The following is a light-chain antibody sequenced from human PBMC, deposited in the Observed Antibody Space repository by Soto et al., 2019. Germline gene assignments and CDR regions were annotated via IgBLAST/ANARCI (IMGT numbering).Light chain of an antibody. J-gene: IGLJ1*01. CDR1: SSDVGAYNF. V-gene: IGLV2-14*03. CDR3: SSYTSSSTLYV. Sequence: QSALTQPASVSGSPGLSITISCTGTSSDVGAYNFVSWYQQHPDKAPKLMIFDVSNRPSGVSNRFSGSKSGNTASLTISGLQAEDEADYYCSSYTSSSTLYVFGTGTKVTVL. CDR2: DVS.